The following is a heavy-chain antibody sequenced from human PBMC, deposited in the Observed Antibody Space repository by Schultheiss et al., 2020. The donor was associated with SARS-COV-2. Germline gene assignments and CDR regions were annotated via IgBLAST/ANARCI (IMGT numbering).Heavy chain of an antibody. J-gene: IGHJ4*02. D-gene: IGHD6-19*01. CDR1: GFTFSSYG. CDR3: ARDLSGWYPLFDY. CDR2: IWYDGSNK. V-gene: IGHV3-30*19. Sequence: GGSLRLSCAASGFTFSSYGMHWVRQAPGKGLEWVAVIWYDGSNKYYADSVKGRFTISRDNSKNTLYLQMNSLRAEDTAVYYCARDLSGWYPLFDYWGQGTLVTVSS.